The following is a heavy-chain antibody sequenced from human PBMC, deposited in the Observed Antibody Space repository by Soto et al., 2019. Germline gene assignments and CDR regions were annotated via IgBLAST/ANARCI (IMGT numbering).Heavy chain of an antibody. J-gene: IGHJ3*02. Sequence: LRLSCAASGFTFSSYAMSWVRQAPGKGLEWVSAISGSGGSTYYADSVKGRFTISRDNSKNTLYLQMNSLRAEDTAVYYCAKDRGSSSWYSEDAFDIWGQGTMVTVSS. CDR2: ISGSGGST. V-gene: IGHV3-23*01. CDR1: GFTFSSYA. D-gene: IGHD6-13*01. CDR3: AKDRGSSSWYSEDAFDI.